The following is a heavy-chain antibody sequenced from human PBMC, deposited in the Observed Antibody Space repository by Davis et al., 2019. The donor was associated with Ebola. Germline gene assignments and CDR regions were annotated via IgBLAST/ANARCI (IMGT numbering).Heavy chain of an antibody. V-gene: IGHV3-23*01. J-gene: IGHJ6*04. CDR2: ISTSGGST. D-gene: IGHD3-3*01. CDR1: GFTFSDYA. Sequence: GESLKISCVVSGFTFSDYAMSWVRQAPGRGLEWVSTISTSGGSTFYADSVRGRFAISRDNSKNTLFLQMDTLIVEDTAVYYCAKSGLSFGVVKYHYGMDVWGKGTTVTVSS. CDR3: AKSGLSFGVVKYHYGMDV.